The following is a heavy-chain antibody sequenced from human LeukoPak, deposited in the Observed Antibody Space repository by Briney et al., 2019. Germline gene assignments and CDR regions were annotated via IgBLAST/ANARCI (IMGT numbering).Heavy chain of an antibody. Sequence: PSETLSLTCTVSGGSISSTTYYWDWIRQPPGKGLEWIGTIYYSGSTYYNPSLKSRVTISVDTSKNEFSLNLSSVTAADTAVYYCTRQTGSGLFILPGGQGTLVTVSS. CDR2: IYYSGST. J-gene: IGHJ4*02. CDR3: TRQTGSGLFILP. CDR1: GGSISSTTYY. V-gene: IGHV4-39*01. D-gene: IGHD3/OR15-3a*01.